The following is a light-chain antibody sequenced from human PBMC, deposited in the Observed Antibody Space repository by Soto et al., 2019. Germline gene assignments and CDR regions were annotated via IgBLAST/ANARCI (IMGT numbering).Light chain of an antibody. V-gene: IGKV1-13*02. Sequence: AIQLTQSPSSLSASVGDRVTITCRASQGTGSSAFAWYQQKPGKVPKLLIYDVSNLQSGVPSRFSGSGSGTDFTLTISSLQPEDFATYYCQQFDTYPLTFGQGTRLEIE. CDR2: DVS. CDR3: QQFDTYPLT. CDR1: QGTGSSA. J-gene: IGKJ5*01.